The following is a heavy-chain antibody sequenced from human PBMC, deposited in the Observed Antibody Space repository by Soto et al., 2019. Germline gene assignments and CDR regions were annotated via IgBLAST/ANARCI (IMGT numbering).Heavy chain of an antibody. J-gene: IGHJ4*02. V-gene: IGHV3-74*01. CDR3: VRTSLVVAAATREDY. Sequence: EVQLVESGGGLVQPGGSLRLSCAASGFTFSSYWMHWVRQAPGKGLVWVSRINSDGSSTSYADSVKGRFTSSRDNAKNTLYQQMNSLRAEDTAVYYCVRTSLVVAAATREDYWGQGTLVTVSS. D-gene: IGHD2-15*01. CDR1: GFTFSSYW. CDR2: INSDGSST.